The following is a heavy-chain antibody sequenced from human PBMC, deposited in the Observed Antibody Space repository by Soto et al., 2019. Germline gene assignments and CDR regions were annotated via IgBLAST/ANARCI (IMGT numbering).Heavy chain of an antibody. CDR3: ARGLHSLFDY. CDR2: IWYDGNNK. V-gene: IGHV3-33*01. Sequence: GGSLRLSCAASGFTFSNYGMHWVRQAPGKGLEWVAVIWYDGNNKYYADSVKGRFTISRDNSNDTLYVQMTSLRAEDTAVYYCARGLHSLFDYWGQGTLVTVSS. J-gene: IGHJ4*02. CDR1: GFTFSNYG. D-gene: IGHD2-21*01.